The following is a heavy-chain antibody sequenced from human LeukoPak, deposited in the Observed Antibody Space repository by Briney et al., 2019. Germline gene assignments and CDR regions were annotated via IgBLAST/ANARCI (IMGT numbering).Heavy chain of an antibody. CDR1: GYTFTGYY. CDR3: ARAFRVVVPAATSLDY. V-gene: IGHV1-2*02. D-gene: IGHD2-2*01. J-gene: IGHJ4*02. CDR2: INPNSGGT. Sequence: VASVKVSCKASGYTFTGYYMHWVRQAPGQGLEWMGWINPNSGGTNYAQKFQGRVTMTRDTSISIAYMELSRLRSDDTAVYYCARAFRVVVPAATSLDYWGQGTLVTVSS.